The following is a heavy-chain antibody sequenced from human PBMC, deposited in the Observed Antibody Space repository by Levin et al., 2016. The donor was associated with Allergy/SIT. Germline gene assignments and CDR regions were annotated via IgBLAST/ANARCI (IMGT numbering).Heavy chain of an antibody. CDR3: TRHPARGIAAAGGDY. D-gene: IGHD6-13*01. CDR2: IRSKANSYAT. Sequence: GESLKISCAASGFTFSGSAMHWVRQASGKGLEWVGRIRSKANSYATAYAASVKGRFTISRDDSKNTAYLQMNSLKTEDTAVYYCTRHPARGIAAAGGDYWGQGTLVTVSS. J-gene: IGHJ4*02. V-gene: IGHV3-73*01. CDR1: GFTFSGSA.